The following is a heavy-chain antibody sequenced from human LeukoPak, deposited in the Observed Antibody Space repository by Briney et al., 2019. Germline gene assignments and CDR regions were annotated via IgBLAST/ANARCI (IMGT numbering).Heavy chain of an antibody. V-gene: IGHV4-59*01. CDR3: ARENSYYDSSGYYYGSGYFDY. Sequence: SETLSLTCTVSGGSFSTYYWSWIRQPPGKGLEWIGYIYYSGSTNYHPSLQSRVTISVDTSKNHFSLRLSSVTAADTAVYYCARENSYYDSSGYYYGSGYFDYWGQGTLVTVSS. CDR2: IYYSGST. D-gene: IGHD3-22*01. J-gene: IGHJ4*02. CDR1: GGSFSTYY.